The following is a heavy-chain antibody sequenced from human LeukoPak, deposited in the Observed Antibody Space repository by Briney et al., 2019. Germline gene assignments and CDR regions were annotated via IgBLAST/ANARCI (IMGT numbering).Heavy chain of an antibody. CDR2: IIPILVIA. V-gene: IGHV1-69*04. D-gene: IGHD3/OR15-3a*01. Sequence: GASVKVSCKASGGTFSSYAISWVRQAPGQGLEWMGRIIPILVIANYAQKFQGRVTITADKSTSTAYMELSSLRSEDTAAYYCARDVGLAGPFDYWGQGTLVTVSS. J-gene: IGHJ4*02. CDR3: ARDVGLAGPFDY. CDR1: GGTFSSYA.